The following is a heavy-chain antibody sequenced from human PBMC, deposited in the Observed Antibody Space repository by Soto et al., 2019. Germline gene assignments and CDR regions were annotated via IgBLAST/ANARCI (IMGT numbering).Heavy chain of an antibody. V-gene: IGHV3-30-3*01. CDR1: GFTFSSYA. J-gene: IGHJ4*02. D-gene: IGHD2-15*01. Sequence: QVQLVESGGGVVQPGRSLRLSCAASGFTFSSYAMHWVRQAPGKGLEWVAVISYDGSNQYYAESVKGRFTISRDNSKNTLYLQMNSLRAEDTAVYYCARDWSRWDYWGQGTLVTVSS. CDR2: ISYDGSNQ. CDR3: ARDWSRWDY.